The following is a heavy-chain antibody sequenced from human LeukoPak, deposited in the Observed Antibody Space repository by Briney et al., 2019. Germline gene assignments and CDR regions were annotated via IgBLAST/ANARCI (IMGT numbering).Heavy chain of an antibody. CDR3: ARRGSSWYRHGYYFDY. Sequence: SETLSLTCTVSGRSISSSSYYWGWIRQPPGKGLEWIGSIYYSGSTYYNPSLKSRVTISVDTSKNQFSLKLSSVTAADTAVYYCARRGSSWYRHGYYFDYWGQGTPVTVSS. V-gene: IGHV4-39*01. D-gene: IGHD6-13*01. J-gene: IGHJ4*02. CDR2: IYYSGST. CDR1: GRSISSSSYY.